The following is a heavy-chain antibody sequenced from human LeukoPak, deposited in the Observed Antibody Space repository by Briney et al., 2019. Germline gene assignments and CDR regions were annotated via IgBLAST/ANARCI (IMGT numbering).Heavy chain of an antibody. D-gene: IGHD3/OR15-3a*01. CDR1: GFTFSSYA. CDR2: ISYDGSNK. V-gene: IGHV3-30*11. CDR3: ARGDWPMYYFDY. J-gene: IGHJ4*02. Sequence: GGSLRLSCAASGFTFSSYAMHWVRQAPGKGLEWVAVISYDGSNKYYADSVKGRFTISRDNSKNTLYLQMNSLRAEDTAVYYCARGDWPMYYFDYWGQGTLVTVSS.